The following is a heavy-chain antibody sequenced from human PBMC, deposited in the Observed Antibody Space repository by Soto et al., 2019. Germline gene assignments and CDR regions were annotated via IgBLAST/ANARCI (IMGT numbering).Heavy chain of an antibody. D-gene: IGHD3-16*01. CDR2: IYYSGST. CDR1: GGSISSYY. V-gene: IGHV4-59*08. CDR3: ARLFSSLAPVDY. J-gene: IGHJ4*02. Sequence: PSETLSLTCTVSGGSISSYYWSWIRQPPGKGLEWIGYIYYSGSTNYNPSLKSRVTISVDTSKNQFSLKLSSVTAADTAVYYCARLFSSLAPVDYWGQGTLVTVSS.